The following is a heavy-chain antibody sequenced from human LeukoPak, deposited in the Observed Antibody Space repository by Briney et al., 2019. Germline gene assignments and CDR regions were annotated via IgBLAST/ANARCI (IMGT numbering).Heavy chain of an antibody. CDR2: IYYSGST. J-gene: IGHJ6*02. Sequence: SETLSLTCTVSGGSIRSYYWSWIRQPPGKGLEWIGYIYYSGSTNYNPSLKSRVTISADTSKNQFSLKLSSVTAADTAVYYCAKIKLSQVYPSGMDVWGQGTTVTVSS. CDR3: AKIKLSQVYPSGMDV. CDR1: GGSIRSYY. D-gene: IGHD1-14*01. V-gene: IGHV4-59*12.